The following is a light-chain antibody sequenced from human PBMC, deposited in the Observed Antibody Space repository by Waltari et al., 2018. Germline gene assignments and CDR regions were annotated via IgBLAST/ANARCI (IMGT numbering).Light chain of an antibody. CDR1: SPNIGSNT. Sequence: QSVLTQPPSASGTPGQRVTISCSGSSPNIGSNTVNWYQQLPGTAPKLLIYSNNQRPSGVPDRFSGSKSGTSASLAISGLQSEDEADYYCAAWDDSLNGPKFGGGTKLTVL. CDR2: SNN. V-gene: IGLV1-44*01. J-gene: IGLJ3*02. CDR3: AAWDDSLNGPK.